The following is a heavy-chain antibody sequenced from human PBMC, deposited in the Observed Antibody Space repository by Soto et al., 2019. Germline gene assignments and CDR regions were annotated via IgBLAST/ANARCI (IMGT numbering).Heavy chain of an antibody. CDR1: GYTFTSYD. CDR2: MNPNSGNT. V-gene: IGHV1-8*01. D-gene: IGHD6-13*01. J-gene: IGHJ5*02. CDR3: ARAPILYSSSWCWFDP. Sequence: ASVKVSCKASGYTFTSYDINWVRQATGQGLEWMGWMNPNSGNTGYAQKFQGRVTMTRNTSISTAYMELSSLRSEDTAVYYCARAPILYSSSWCWFDPWGQGTLVTVSS.